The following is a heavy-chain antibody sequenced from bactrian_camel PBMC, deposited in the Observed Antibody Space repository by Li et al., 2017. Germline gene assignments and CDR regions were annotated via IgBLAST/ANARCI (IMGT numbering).Heavy chain of an antibody. D-gene: IGHD6*01. CDR1: GYTYSGYC. V-gene: IGHV3S6*01. CDR3: AADVGSMSGNCQPNY. CDR2: IYTFGRST. J-gene: IGHJ4*01. Sequence: HVQLVESGGGSVQAGGSLRLSCVISGYTYSGYCMGWFRQAPGMEREQVAVFIYTFGRSTRYADSVKGRFTISQDDAKNTVYLQMNNLKPEDTAMYYCAADVGSMSGNCQPNYWGQGTQV.